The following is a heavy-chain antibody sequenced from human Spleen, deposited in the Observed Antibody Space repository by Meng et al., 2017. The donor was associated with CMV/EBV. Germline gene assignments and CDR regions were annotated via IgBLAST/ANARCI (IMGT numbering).Heavy chain of an antibody. CDR1: GFTFSDYN. J-gene: IGHJ4*02. D-gene: IGHD2-2*01. CDR3: ARGRGFCSNTGCYSNFDY. Sequence: GESLKISCAASGFTFSDYNMNWVRQAPGKGLECVSSISSSGIYIFYADSVMGRFTISREDAKNSLYLQLNSLRAEDTAVYYCARGRGFCSNTGCYSNFDYWGQGTLVTVSS. CDR2: ISSSGIYI. V-gene: IGHV3-21*01.